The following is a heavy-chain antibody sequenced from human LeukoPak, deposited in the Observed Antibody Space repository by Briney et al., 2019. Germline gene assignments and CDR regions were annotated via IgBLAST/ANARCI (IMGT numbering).Heavy chain of an antibody. J-gene: IGHJ4*02. CDR2: IYYSGST. CDR1: GGSISSGGYY. Sequence: SQTLSLTCTVSGGSISSGGYYWSWIRQHPGKGLEWIGYIYYSGSTYYNPSLKSRVTISVDTSKNQFSLKLSSVTAADTAVYYCARGVYYDSSGYFFDYWGQGTLVTVSS. CDR3: ARGVYYDSSGYFFDY. D-gene: IGHD3-22*01. V-gene: IGHV4-31*03.